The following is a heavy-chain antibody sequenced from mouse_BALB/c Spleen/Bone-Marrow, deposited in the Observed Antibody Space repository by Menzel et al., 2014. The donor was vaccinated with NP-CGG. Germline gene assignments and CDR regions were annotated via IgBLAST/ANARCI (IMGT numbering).Heavy chain of an antibody. Sequence: EVQLQESGGGLVQPGGSLKLSCVASGFTFSSYGMSWVRQTPDKRLELVANINNNGGSTYYPDNVKGQFTISRDNAKNTLYLQMSSLESEDTAMYYCTRVYGWYFDVWGAGTTVTVSS. J-gene: IGHJ1*01. D-gene: IGHD1-1*01. CDR1: GFTFSSYG. CDR2: INNNGGST. V-gene: IGHV5-6-3*01. CDR3: TRVYGWYFDV.